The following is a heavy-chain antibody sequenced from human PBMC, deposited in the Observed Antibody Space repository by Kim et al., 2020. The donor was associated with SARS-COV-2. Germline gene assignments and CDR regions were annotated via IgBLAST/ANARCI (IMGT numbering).Heavy chain of an antibody. Sequence: GGSLRLSCAASGFSVSSNYVSWVRQAPGKGLEWVSFIYGDGRPYYGDSVKGRFIISRDNSENTLYLQLNSLRAEDTAVYYCARAGDNPGYVDLWGRGTL. V-gene: IGHV3-53*01. J-gene: IGHJ2*01. CDR1: GFSVSSNY. CDR3: ARAGDNPGYVDL. CDR2: IYGDGRP. D-gene: IGHD3-16*01.